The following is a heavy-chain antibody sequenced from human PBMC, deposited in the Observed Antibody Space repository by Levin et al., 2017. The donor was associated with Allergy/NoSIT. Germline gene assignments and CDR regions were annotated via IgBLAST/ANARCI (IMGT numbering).Heavy chain of an antibody. Sequence: LSQTLSLTCTVSGGSISSNSYYWGWIRQPPGRGLEWIANIHYSGSTYYNPSLKSRVTISVDTSKNQFSLKLSSVTAADTAFYYCARHISTYDYGNSFDYWGQGTLVTVSS. CDR3: ARHISTYDYGNSFDY. CDR2: IHYSGST. V-gene: IGHV4-39*01. D-gene: IGHD4/OR15-4a*01. J-gene: IGHJ4*02. CDR1: GGSISSNSYY.